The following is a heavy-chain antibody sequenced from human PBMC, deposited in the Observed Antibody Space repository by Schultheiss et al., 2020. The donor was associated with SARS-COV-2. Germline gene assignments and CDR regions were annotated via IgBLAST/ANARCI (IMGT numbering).Heavy chain of an antibody. J-gene: IGHJ3*02. CDR1: GFTFSDYY. D-gene: IGHD5-12*01. Sequence: GESLKISCAASGFTFSDYYMSWIRQAPGKGLEWVSYISSSGSTIYYADSVKGRFTISRDNAKNSLYLQMNSLRAEDTAVYYCARDKDSGYDLALDAFDIWGQGTMVTGSS. CDR2: ISSSGSTI. V-gene: IGHV3-11*01. CDR3: ARDKDSGYDLALDAFDI.